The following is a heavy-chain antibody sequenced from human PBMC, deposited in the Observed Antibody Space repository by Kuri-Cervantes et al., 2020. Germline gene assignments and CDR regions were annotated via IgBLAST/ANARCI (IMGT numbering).Heavy chain of an antibody. CDR2: IYYSGST. V-gene: IGHV4-39*01. D-gene: IGHD6-19*01. CDR3: ARTVAVAFDI. CDR1: GGSISSSSYY. J-gene: IGHJ3*02. Sequence: GSLRLSCTVSGGSISSSSYYWGWIRQPPGKGLEWIGSIYYSGSTYYNPSLKSRVTISVDTFKNQFSLKLSSVTAADTAVYYCARTVAVAFDIWGQGTMVTVSS.